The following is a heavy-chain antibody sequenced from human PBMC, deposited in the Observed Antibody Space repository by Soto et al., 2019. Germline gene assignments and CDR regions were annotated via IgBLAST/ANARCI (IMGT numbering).Heavy chain of an antibody. CDR3: AKQDYGDYFDY. D-gene: IGHD4-17*01. CDR1: GFTFDDYA. V-gene: IGHV3-9*01. J-gene: IGHJ4*02. Sequence: EVQLVESGGGLVQPGRSLRLSCAASGFTFDDYAMHWVRQAPGKGLEWVSGISWNSGSIGYADSVKGRFTISRDNAKNSLYLQMNSLRAEDTALYYCAKQDYGDYFDYWGQGTLFTVSS. CDR2: ISWNSGSI.